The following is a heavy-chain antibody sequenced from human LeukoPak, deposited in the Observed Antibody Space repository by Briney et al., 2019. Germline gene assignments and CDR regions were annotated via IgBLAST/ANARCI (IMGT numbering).Heavy chain of an antibody. CDR3: VSDKSGNPPFDP. Sequence: ASVKLSCKASGYTFTGYFIHWVRQAPGQGLEWMGWINHNSGATNYAQKFQGRVAMTRETSLSTAYMELSRLRSDDTAGYYCVSDKSGNPPFDPWGQGTLVTVSS. J-gene: IGHJ5*02. D-gene: IGHD3-3*01. CDR2: INHNSGAT. CDR1: GYTFTGYF. V-gene: IGHV1-2*02.